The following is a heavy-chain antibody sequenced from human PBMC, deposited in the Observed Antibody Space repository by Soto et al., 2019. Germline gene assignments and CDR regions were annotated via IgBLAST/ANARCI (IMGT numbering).Heavy chain of an antibody. CDR1: GFTLSSYW. D-gene: IGHD3-16*01. J-gene: IGHJ3*02. CDR2: INSDGSST. V-gene: IGHV3-74*01. CDR3: ARDGGHDAFDI. Sequence: GGSLRLSCAASGFTLSSYWMHWVRQAPGKGLVWVSRINSDGSSTSYADSVKGRFTISRDTAKNTLYLQMNSLRAEDPGGSDCARDGGHDAFDIWGQGTMVTVSS.